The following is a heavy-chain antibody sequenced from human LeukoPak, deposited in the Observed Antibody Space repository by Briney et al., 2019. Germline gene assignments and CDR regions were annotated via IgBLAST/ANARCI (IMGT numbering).Heavy chain of an antibody. CDR3: VRGAGGMDY. J-gene: IGHJ4*02. V-gene: IGHV3-7*05. D-gene: IGHD3-16*01. CDR1: GFTFSSYS. Sequence: GGSLRLSCAASGFTFSSYSMNWVRQAPGKGLEWVANINQDGSEQYYVDSVKGRFTISRDNAKSSLYLQMNSLRDEDTAVYYCVRGAGGMDYWGQGALVTVSS. CDR2: INQDGSEQ.